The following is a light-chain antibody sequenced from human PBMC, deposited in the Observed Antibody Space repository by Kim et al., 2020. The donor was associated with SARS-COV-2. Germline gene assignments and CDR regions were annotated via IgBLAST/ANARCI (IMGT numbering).Light chain of an antibody. J-gene: IGLJ3*02. CDR1: SSNIGNNY. V-gene: IGLV1-51*01. Sequence: PGQKVTISCSGSSSNIGNNYVSWYQQLPGTAPKLLIYDNNKRPSGIPDRFSGSKSGTSATLGITGLQTGNEADYYCGTWDSSLSAVFGGGTKRTVL. CDR3: GTWDSSLSAV. CDR2: DNN.